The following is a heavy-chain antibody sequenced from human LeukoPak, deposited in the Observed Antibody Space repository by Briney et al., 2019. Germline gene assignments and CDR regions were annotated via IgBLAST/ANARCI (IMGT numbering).Heavy chain of an antibody. CDR1: GFTFSSYA. J-gene: IGHJ4*02. CDR2: ISGSGGST. V-gene: IGHV3-23*01. CDR3: AKVFDYDYVWGSYRYGPFDY. Sequence: GGSLRLSCAASGFTFSSYAMSWVCQAPGKGLEWVSAISGSGGSTYYADSVKGRFTISRDNSKNTLYLQMNSLRAEDTAVYYCAKVFDYDYVWGSYRYGPFDYWGQGTLVTVSS. D-gene: IGHD3-16*02.